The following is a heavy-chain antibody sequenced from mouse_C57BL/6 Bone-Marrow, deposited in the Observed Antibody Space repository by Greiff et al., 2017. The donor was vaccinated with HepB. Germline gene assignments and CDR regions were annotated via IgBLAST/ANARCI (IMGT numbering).Heavy chain of an antibody. CDR1: GFTFSSYA. D-gene: IGHD1-1*01. CDR2: ISDGGSYT. V-gene: IGHV5-4*01. Sequence: EVQRVESGGGLVKPGGSLKLSCAASGFTFSSYAMSWVRQTPEKRLEWVATISDGGSYTYYPDNLKGRFTISRDNAKNNLYLQMSHLKSEDTAMYYCATPYYGSSYFDYWGQGTTLTVSS. CDR3: ATPYYGSSYFDY. J-gene: IGHJ2*01.